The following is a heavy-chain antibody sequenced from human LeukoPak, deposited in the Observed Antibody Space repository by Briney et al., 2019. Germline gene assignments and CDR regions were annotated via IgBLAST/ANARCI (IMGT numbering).Heavy chain of an antibody. CDR1: GFTFSSYW. D-gene: IGHD3-9*01. Sequence: GGSLRLSCAASGFTFSSYWMHWVRQAPGKGLVWVSRINSDGSSTSYADSVKGRFTISRDSAKNTLYLQMNSLRAEDTAVYYCARDKRYFDWLPPYGMDVWGQGTTVTVSS. V-gene: IGHV3-74*01. J-gene: IGHJ6*02. CDR2: INSDGSST. CDR3: ARDKRYFDWLPPYGMDV.